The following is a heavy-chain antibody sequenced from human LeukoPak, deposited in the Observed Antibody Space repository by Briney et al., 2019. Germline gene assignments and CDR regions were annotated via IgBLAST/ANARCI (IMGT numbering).Heavy chain of an antibody. V-gene: IGHV3-20*04. Sequence: PGGPLRISCAASGFSFDDYGMSWVRQVPGKGLEWVSSINWNGGDTSYADSVRGRFTISRDNAKNSLYLQMNSLRVEDTAFYYCARDGEIVGARFDYWGQGTLVTVSS. CDR2: INWNGGDT. D-gene: IGHD1-26*01. J-gene: IGHJ4*02. CDR3: ARDGEIVGARFDY. CDR1: GFSFDDYG.